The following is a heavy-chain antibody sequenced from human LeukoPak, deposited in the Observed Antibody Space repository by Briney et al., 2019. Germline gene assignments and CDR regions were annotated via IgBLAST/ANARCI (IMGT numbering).Heavy chain of an antibody. Sequence: ASVKVSCKASGATHSRHGISWVRQAPGQGLEWMGGIMPIFGSPNYAQKFQGRVTITADESTRTVYMELRSLRSEDTAVYYCARDYSPLHYDILTGYPHWGQGTLVTVSS. D-gene: IGHD3-9*01. CDR3: ARDYSPLHYDILTGYPH. CDR2: IMPIFGSP. V-gene: IGHV1-69*13. CDR1: GATHSRHG. J-gene: IGHJ4*02.